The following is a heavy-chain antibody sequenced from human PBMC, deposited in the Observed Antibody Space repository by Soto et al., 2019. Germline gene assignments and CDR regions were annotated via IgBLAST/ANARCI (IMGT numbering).Heavy chain of an antibody. D-gene: IGHD6-19*01. V-gene: IGHV2-5*02. J-gene: IGHJ4*02. CDR3: AHRRGGWYYFVY. CDR1: GFSLSTSGMG. Sequence: QITLKESGPTLVKPTQTLTLTCTFSGFSLSTSGMGVGWIRQPPGKALEWLALIYWDDDKRYSPSLKSRLTITKDTSKNQVVLTMTNIDPVDTATYYCAHRRGGWYYFVYWGQGTLVTVSS. CDR2: IYWDDDK.